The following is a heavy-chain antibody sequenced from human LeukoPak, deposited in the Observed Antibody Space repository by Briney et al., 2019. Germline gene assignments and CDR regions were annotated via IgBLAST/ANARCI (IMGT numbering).Heavy chain of an antibody. Sequence: AASVKVSCKASGYTFTSYAMHWVRQAPGQRLEWMGWINAGNGNTKYSQKFQGRVTITRDTSAGTAYMELSSLRSEDTAVYYCARDHYGSGSYYGDAFDIWGQGTVVTVSS. CDR3: ARDHYGSGSYYGDAFDI. CDR1: GYTFTSYA. D-gene: IGHD3-10*01. J-gene: IGHJ3*02. V-gene: IGHV1-3*01. CDR2: INAGNGNT.